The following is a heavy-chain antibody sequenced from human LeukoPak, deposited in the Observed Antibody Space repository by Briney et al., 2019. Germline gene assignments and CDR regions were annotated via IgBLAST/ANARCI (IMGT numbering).Heavy chain of an antibody. V-gene: IGHV3-21*06. J-gene: IGHJ5*02. CDR3: GRANLDSSFDP. CDR2: ISSSATYI. Sequence: GGSLRLSCAASGLTFSSYNMIWVRQAPGKGLEWVSSISSSATYIYYTDSLKGRFTISRDNAKNSLYLQMNSLRAEDTAVFYCGRANLDSSFDPWGQGTLVTVSS. CDR1: GLTFSSYN.